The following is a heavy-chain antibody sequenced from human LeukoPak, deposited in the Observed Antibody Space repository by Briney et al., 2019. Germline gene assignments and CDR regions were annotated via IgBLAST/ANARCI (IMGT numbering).Heavy chain of an antibody. V-gene: IGHV1-18*01. CDR3: ARDHYDSSGYYPKFDY. D-gene: IGHD3-22*01. Sequence: GASVKVSCKASGHTFTSYGISWVRQAPGQGLGWMGWISAYNGNTNYAQKLQGRVTMTTDTSTSTAYMELRSLRSDDTAVYYCARDHYDSSGYYPKFDYWGQGTLVTVSS. J-gene: IGHJ4*02. CDR2: ISAYNGNT. CDR1: GHTFTSYG.